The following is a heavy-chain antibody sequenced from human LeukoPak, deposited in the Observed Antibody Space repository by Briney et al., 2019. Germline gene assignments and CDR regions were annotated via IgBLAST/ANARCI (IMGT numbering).Heavy chain of an antibody. CDR1: GGSISSGGYY. Sequence: PSETLSLTCTVSGGSISSGGYYWSWIRQHPGKGLEWIGYIYYSGSTYYNPSLKSRVTISVDTSKNQFSLKLSSVTAADTAVFYCARHVLSYSRAAPDHFDYWGQGALVTVSS. CDR3: ARHVLSYSRAAPDHFDY. D-gene: IGHD2-21*01. CDR2: IYYSGST. J-gene: IGHJ4*02. V-gene: IGHV4-31*03.